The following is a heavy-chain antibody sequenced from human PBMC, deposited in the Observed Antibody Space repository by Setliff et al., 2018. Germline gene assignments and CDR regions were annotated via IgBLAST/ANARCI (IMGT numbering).Heavy chain of an antibody. CDR3: ARDRSGGLWYFDL. CDR2: IIPIFGTP. J-gene: IGHJ2*01. Sequence: ASVKVSCKASGGTFSRSAISWVRQAPGQGLEWMGGIIPIFGTPTYAQKFQGRVTIIADESTSTTYMELSSLRSEDTAVDYCARDRSGGLWYFDLWGRGTLVTVSS. D-gene: IGHD3-16*01. CDR1: GGTFSRSA. V-gene: IGHV1-69*13.